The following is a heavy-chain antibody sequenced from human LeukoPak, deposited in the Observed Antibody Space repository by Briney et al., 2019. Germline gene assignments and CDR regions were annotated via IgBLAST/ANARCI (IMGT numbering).Heavy chain of an antibody. CDR3: ARDSSAEYYDILTGYSYFDY. Sequence: SETLSLTCTVSGGSISIYYWSWIREPAGKGLEWIGRIYTSGSTNYNPSLTSRVTMSVDTSKNRFSLKLSSVTATKRAVYYCARDSSAEYYDILTGYSYFDYWGQGTLVTVSS. CDR1: GGSISIYY. CDR2: IYTSGST. V-gene: IGHV4-4*07. J-gene: IGHJ4*02. D-gene: IGHD3-9*01.